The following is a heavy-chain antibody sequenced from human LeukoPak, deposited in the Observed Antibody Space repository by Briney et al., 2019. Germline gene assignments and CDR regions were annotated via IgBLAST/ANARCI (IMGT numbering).Heavy chain of an antibody. CDR3: ARAPRDSSGYYSNFDY. J-gene: IGHJ4*02. Sequence: GGSLRLSCAASGFTFSTFAMHWVRQAPGKGLEWVSSISSSSSYIYYADSVKGRFTISRDNAKNSLYLQMNSLRAEDTAVYYCARAPRDSSGYYSNFDYWGQGTLVTVSS. D-gene: IGHD3-22*01. V-gene: IGHV3-21*01. CDR2: ISSSSSYI. CDR1: GFTFSTFA.